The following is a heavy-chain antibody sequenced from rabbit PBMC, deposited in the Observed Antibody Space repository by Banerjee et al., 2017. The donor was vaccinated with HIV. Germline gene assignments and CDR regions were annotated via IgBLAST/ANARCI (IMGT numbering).Heavy chain of an antibody. J-gene: IGHJ4*01. CDR3: ARDLAGVIGWNFDL. Sequence: VESGGGLVKPGASLTLTCTASGLSFSGDYFMCWVRQAPGKGLEWIACIYGGSSGNTYYASWAKGPFTISKTSSTTVTLQMTSLTAADTATYFCARDLAGVIGWNFDLWGPGTLVTVS. CDR2: IYGGSSGNT. V-gene: IGHV1S40*01. D-gene: IGHD4-1*01. CDR1: GLSFSGDYF.